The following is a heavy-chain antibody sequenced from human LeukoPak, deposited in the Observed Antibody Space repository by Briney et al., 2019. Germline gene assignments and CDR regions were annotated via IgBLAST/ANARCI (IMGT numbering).Heavy chain of an antibody. CDR2: IYYSGST. Sequence: SETLSLTCTVSGGSISSSSYYWGWIRQPPGKGLEWIGSIYYSGSTYYNPSLKSRVTISVDTSKNQFSLKPSSVTAADTAVYYCTCRAAAGLDYWGQGTLVTVSS. CDR1: GGSISSSSYY. CDR3: TCRAAAGLDY. V-gene: IGHV4-39*01. J-gene: IGHJ4*02. D-gene: IGHD6-13*01.